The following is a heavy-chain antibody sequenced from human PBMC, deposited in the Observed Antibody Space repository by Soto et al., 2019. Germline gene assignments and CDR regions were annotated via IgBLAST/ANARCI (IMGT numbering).Heavy chain of an antibody. CDR2: INAGNGKT. V-gene: IGHV1-3*01. D-gene: IGHD2-2*02. J-gene: IGHJ4*02. Sequence: ASVKVSCKASGDTCKNCAVNWVRQAPGQRLEWMGWINAGNGKTKYSQKFQGRVTITRDTSATTAYMELSSLRSEDTAVYYCARAGDDCSTTNCYMIDYWGQGTLVTVSS. CDR1: GDTCKNCA. CDR3: ARAGDDCSTTNCYMIDY.